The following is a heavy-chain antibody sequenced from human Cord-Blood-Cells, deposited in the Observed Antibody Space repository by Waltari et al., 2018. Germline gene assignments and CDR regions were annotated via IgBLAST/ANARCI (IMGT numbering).Heavy chain of an antibody. CDR3: ARMLRVEYYYFDY. Sequence: EVQLVESGGGLIQPGGSLRLSCAASGFTVSSNYMSWVRQAPGKGLEWVSVIYSGGSTYYADSVKGRFTISRDNSKNTLYLQMNSLRAEDTAVYYCARMLRVEYYYFDYWGQGTLVTVSS. CDR1: GFTVSSNY. V-gene: IGHV3-53*01. CDR2: IYSGGST. D-gene: IGHD3-16*01. J-gene: IGHJ4*02.